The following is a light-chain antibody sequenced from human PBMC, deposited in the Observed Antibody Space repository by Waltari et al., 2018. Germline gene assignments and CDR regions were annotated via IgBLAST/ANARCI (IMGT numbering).Light chain of an antibody. CDR1: SSNIGTNT. CDR3: AAWDDSLNGLV. Sequence: QPVLPQPPSASATPGQKVVISCSGGSSNIGTNTINWYQKLPGAAPKLLIYVNNQRPSGVPDRFSGSKSGTSASLVVSGLQSDDEAEYYCAAWDDSLNGLVFGGGTKLTVL. J-gene: IGLJ2*01. V-gene: IGLV1-44*01. CDR2: VNN.